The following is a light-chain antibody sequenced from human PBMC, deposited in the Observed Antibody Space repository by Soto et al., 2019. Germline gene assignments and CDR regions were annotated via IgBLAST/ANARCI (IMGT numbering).Light chain of an antibody. CDR2: GGS. Sequence: EVVMTQSPATLSASPGERDTLSCRASQNLGSSLAWYQQRPGQAPRLLLYGGSTRATGIPARFSGSGSGTEFTVTISSLQSEDFAVYYCQQYNYWPPYTFGQGTNLEFK. V-gene: IGKV3-15*01. J-gene: IGKJ2*01. CDR1: QNLGSS. CDR3: QQYNYWPPYT.